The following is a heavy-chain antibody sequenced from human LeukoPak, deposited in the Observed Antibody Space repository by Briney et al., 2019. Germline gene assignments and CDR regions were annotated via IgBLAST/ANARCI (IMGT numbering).Heavy chain of an antibody. J-gene: IGHJ3*02. Sequence: GGSLRLSCAASGFTFSSYGMHWVRQAPGKGLEWVAFIRYDGSNKYYADSVKGRFTISRDSSKNTLYLQMNSLRAEDTAVYYCARDAIDYYDSSGFPSFDIWGQGTMVTVSS. CDR2: IRYDGSNK. D-gene: IGHD3-22*01. CDR1: GFTFSSYG. V-gene: IGHV3-30*02. CDR3: ARDAIDYYDSSGFPSFDI.